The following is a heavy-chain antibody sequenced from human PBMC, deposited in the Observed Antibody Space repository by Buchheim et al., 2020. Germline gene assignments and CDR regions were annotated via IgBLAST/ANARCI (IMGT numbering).Heavy chain of an antibody. CDR3: ARGFFYHSTDDF. CDR1: DGSISSSAYY. V-gene: IGHV4-39*07. CDR2: IYNSGRT. J-gene: IGHJ4*02. D-gene: IGHD2-8*02. Sequence: QLLLQESGPGLVKPSETPSLTCSVSDGSISSSAYYWGWIRQPPGKGLEWVGSIYNSGRTHYHPSLASRVSISVDTSKNQFSLKLTSVTAADTAVYYCARGFFYHSTDDFWGQG.